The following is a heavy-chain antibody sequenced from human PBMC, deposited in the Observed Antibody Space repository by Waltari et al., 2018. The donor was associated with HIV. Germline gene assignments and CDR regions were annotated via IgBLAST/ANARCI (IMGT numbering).Heavy chain of an antibody. CDR3: AREAPQPDGYTTYNWFDP. CDR1: GYTFTSYY. V-gene: IGHV1-46*01. J-gene: IGHJ5*02. D-gene: IGHD5-12*01. Sequence: QVQLVQSGAEAKKPGASVKVSCKASGYTFTSYYMHCVRQAPGQGLEWMGIINPSGGSTSYAQKFQGRVTMTRDTSTSTVYMELSSLRSEDTAVYYCAREAPQPDGYTTYNWFDPWGQGTLVTVSS. CDR2: INPSGGST.